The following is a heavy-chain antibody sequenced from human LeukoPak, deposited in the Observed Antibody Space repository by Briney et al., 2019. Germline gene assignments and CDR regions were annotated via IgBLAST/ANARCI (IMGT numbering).Heavy chain of an antibody. CDR3: AREGGYYDILTGYLYYYYGMDV. CDR1: GFTFSSYS. J-gene: IGHJ6*02. CDR2: ISNSSSYI. D-gene: IGHD3-9*01. Sequence: PGGSLRLSCAASGFTFSSYSMNWVRQAPGKGLEWVSHISNSSSYIYYVDSVKGRFTISRDNAKNSLYLQMNSLRAEDTAVYYCAREGGYYDILTGYLYYYYGMDVWGQGTTVTVSS. V-gene: IGHV3-21*01.